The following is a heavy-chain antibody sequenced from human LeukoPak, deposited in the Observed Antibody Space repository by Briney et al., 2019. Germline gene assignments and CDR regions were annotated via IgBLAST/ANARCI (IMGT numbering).Heavy chain of an antibody. D-gene: IGHD6-13*01. J-gene: IGHJ5*02. CDR3: AGGHSSSWYGDWFDP. CDR2: INPNSGGT. CDR1: GYTFTSYG. V-gene: IGHV1-2*04. Sequence: ASVKVSCKASGYTFTSYGISWVRQAPGQGLEWKGWINPNSGGTNYAQKFQDWVTMTRDTSISTAYMELSRLRSDDTAVYYCAGGHSSSWYGDWFDPWGQGTLVTVSS.